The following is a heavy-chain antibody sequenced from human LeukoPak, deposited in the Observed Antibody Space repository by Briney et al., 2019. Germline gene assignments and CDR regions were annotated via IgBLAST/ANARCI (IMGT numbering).Heavy chain of an antibody. V-gene: IGHV1-2*02. D-gene: IGHD1-26*01. CDR3: AREESGSYPPADY. J-gene: IGHJ4*02. CDR1: GYTFTGYY. CDR2: INPNSGGT. Sequence: GASVKVSCKASGYTFTGYYMHWVRQAPGQGLEWMGWINPNSGGTNYAQKFQGRVTMTRDTSISTAYMELSRLRSDDTAAYYCAREESGSYPPADYWRQGTLVTVSS.